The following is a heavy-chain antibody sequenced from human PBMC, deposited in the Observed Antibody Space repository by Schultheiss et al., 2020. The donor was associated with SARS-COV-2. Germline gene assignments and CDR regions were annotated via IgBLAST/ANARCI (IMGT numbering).Heavy chain of an antibody. J-gene: IGHJ6*02. CDR1: GDSVSTNSAA. Sequence: SQTLSLTCAISGDSVSTNSAAWNWIRQSPSRGLEWLGRTYYRSKWYNDYAVSVKSRITINPDTSKNQFSLQLNSVTPEDTAVYYCARDLDILTGYYRDYYYYGMDVWGQGTTVTVSS. V-gene: IGHV6-1*01. CDR3: ARDLDILTGYYRDYYYYGMDV. CDR2: TYYRSKWYN. D-gene: IGHD3-9*01.